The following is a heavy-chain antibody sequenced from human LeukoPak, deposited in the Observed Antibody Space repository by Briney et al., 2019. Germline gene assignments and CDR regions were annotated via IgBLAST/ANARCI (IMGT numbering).Heavy chain of an antibody. CDR1: GGTFSSYA. J-gene: IGHJ4*02. V-gene: IGHV1-69*13. CDR2: IIPIFGTA. D-gene: IGHD1-26*01. CDR3: ARDPNIVGGSFFDY. Sequence: ASVKVSCKASGGTFSSYAISWVRQAPGQGLEWMGGIIPIFGTANYAQKFQGRVTITADESTSTAYMELNSLRSEDTAVYYCARDPNIVGGSFFDYWGQGTLVTVSS.